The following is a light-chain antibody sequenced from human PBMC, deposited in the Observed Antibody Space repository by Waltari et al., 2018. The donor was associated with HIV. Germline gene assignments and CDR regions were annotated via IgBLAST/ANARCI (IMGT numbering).Light chain of an antibody. CDR2: AVR. J-gene: IGLJ2*01. CDR3: SSYTNTNTLI. V-gene: IGLV2-14*01. CDR1: RDVIGGSKY. Sequence: QSALTPPASVSGSPGQSISISCTGTRDVIGGSKYDSRHQHNTGKVPKLILFAVRTRPSWVSNRFSGSKSDNTASLSISGLQADDEAAYYCSSYTNTNTLIFGGGTRLTVL.